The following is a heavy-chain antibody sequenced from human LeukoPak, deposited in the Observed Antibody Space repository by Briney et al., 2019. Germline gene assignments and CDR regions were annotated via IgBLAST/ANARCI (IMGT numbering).Heavy chain of an antibody. CDR2: INWNGGST. V-gene: IGHV3-20*04. Sequence: PGGSLRLSCAASGFTFDDYGMSWVRQAPGKGLEWVSGINWNGGSTGYADSVKGRFTISRDNAKNSLYLQMNSLRAEDTALYYCARTYFDWLLYLGYYMDVWGKGTTVTVSS. J-gene: IGHJ6*03. D-gene: IGHD3-9*01. CDR3: ARTYFDWLLYLGYYMDV. CDR1: GFTFDDYG.